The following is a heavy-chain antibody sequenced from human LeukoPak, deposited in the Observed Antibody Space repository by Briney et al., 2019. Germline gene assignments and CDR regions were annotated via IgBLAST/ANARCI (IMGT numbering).Heavy chain of an antibody. V-gene: IGHV3-74*01. CDR3: ARGAIVGANFDY. CDR1: XFXXXRXX. Sequence: XLXCAXXXFXXXRXXMHXVXQXXXXXXXXXSHITTDGSGTSYADSVKGRFTISRDNAKNTLYLQMNSLRAEDTAVYYCARGAIVGANFDYWGQGTLVTVSS. J-gene: IGHJ4*02. CDR2: ITTDGSGT. D-gene: IGHD1-26*01.